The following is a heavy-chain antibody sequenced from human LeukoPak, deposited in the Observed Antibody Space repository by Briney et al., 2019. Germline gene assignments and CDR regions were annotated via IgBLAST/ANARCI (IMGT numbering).Heavy chain of an antibody. Sequence: PGGSLKLSCAASGFTFSGSAMHWVRQASGKGLEWVGRIRSKANSYATAYAASVKGRFTISRDDSKNTAYLQMNSLKTEDTAVYYCTRRDTAMVNFDYWGQGTLATVSS. CDR1: GFTFSGSA. CDR2: IRSKANSYAT. J-gene: IGHJ4*02. V-gene: IGHV3-73*01. D-gene: IGHD5-18*01. CDR3: TRRDTAMVNFDY.